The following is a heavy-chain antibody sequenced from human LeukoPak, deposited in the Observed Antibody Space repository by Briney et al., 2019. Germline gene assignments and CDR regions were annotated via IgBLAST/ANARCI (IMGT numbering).Heavy chain of an antibody. CDR1: GFTVSRNE. Sequence: GGSLRLSCAASGFTVSRNEMSWVRQAPGKGLEWVSSISGGSTYYADSVKGRFTISRDNAKNSLYLQMNSLRAEDTAVYYCASMCGGDCYSAYYYYYMDVWGKGTTVTVSS. CDR2: ISGGST. J-gene: IGHJ6*03. V-gene: IGHV3-38-3*01. D-gene: IGHD2-21*01. CDR3: ASMCGGDCYSAYYYYYMDV.